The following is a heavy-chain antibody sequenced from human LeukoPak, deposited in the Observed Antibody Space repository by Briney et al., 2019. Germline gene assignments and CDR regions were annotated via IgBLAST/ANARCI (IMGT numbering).Heavy chain of an antibody. CDR3: ARGDPYYHGSGSYSPYYFDY. V-gene: IGHV4-34*01. Sequence: SETLSLTCAVYGDSLSGYYWSLVRQPPGKGLEWVGEINHSGSTNYNPSRKSRVTISIDTSKNQFSLKLSSVTAADTAVYYCARGDPYYHGSGSYSPYYFDYWGQGTLVTVSS. D-gene: IGHD3-10*01. J-gene: IGHJ4*02. CDR1: GDSLSGYY. CDR2: INHSGST.